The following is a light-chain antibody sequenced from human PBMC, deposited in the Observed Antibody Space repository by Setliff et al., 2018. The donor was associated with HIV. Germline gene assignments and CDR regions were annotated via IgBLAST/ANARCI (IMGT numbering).Light chain of an antibody. Sequence: QSALTQPASVSGSPGQSITISCTGTSSDVGGYNYVSWYQQHPGKAPQLMISEVSNRPSGVSNRFSGSKSGNTASLTISGLQAEDEADYYCSSFAGSLDVFGIGTKVTVL. CDR3: SSFAGSLDV. CDR2: EVS. V-gene: IGLV2-14*01. J-gene: IGLJ1*01. CDR1: SSDVGGYNY.